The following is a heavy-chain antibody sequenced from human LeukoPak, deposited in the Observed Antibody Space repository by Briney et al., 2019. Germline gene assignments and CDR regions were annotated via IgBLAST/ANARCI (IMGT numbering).Heavy chain of an antibody. Sequence: GGSLRLSCAASGFTFSSYAMSWVRQAPGKGLEWVSTMTGSGGTTYYADSVKGRFTISRDNSKNTLYLQMNSLRAEDTAVYYCAKLGLKPGGDYWGQGTLVTVSS. V-gene: IGHV3-23*01. J-gene: IGHJ4*02. CDR1: GFTFSSYA. CDR2: MTGSGGTT. D-gene: IGHD3-10*01. CDR3: AKLGLKPGGDY.